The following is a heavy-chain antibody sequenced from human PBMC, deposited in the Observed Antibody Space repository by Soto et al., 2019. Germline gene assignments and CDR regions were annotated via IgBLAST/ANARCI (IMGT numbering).Heavy chain of an antibody. D-gene: IGHD1-26*01. Sequence: EVQLVESGGGLVQPGGSLRVSCAASGFTFSSYWMHWVRQAPGKGLVWVSRINSDGSSTNYADFVKGRFTIPRDNAKNTLYLQMNSLRVEDTAVYYCSRVGGSTWHWGQGTLVTVSS. CDR2: INSDGSST. V-gene: IGHV3-74*01. CDR3: SRVGGSTWH. J-gene: IGHJ4*02. CDR1: GFTFSSYW.